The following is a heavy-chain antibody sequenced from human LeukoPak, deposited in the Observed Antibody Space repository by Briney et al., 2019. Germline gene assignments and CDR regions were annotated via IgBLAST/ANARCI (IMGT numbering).Heavy chain of an antibody. J-gene: IGHJ4*02. CDR2: ISGPGGNT. D-gene: IGHD3-22*01. Sequence: GGSLRLSCVASGFIFSDYAMNWVRQAPGKGLQWVSSISGPGGNTYYADSVRGRFTISRDNSKNTLYLQMNSLRAEDTAVYYCARGSYESSGVFDYWGQGTPVIVSS. V-gene: IGHV3-23*01. CDR1: GFIFSDYA. CDR3: ARGSYESSGVFDY.